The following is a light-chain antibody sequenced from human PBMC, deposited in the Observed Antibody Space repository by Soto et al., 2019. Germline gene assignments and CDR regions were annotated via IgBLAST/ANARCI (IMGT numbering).Light chain of an antibody. CDR2: GAS. V-gene: IGKV3-20*01. CDR3: QQYDDSWT. Sequence: IVLTHSPGTLSLTPGERATLSCRASQSIISTYLAWYQQRPGQAPRLLIYGASSRATGVPARFSGSGSGTDFTLTISRLEPEDFGVYYCQQYDDSWTFGQGTKVDI. J-gene: IGKJ1*01. CDR1: QSIISTY.